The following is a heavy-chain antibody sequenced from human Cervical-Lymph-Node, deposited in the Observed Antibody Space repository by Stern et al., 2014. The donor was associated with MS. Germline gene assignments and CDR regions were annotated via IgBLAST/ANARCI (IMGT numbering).Heavy chain of an antibody. CDR2: IYYRSKWYN. J-gene: IGHJ4*02. CDR3: ARENPHCGSCLAY. D-gene: IGHD2-2*03. V-gene: IGHV6-1*01. Sequence: QVQLQQSGPGLVKPSQTLSLTCAISGDSVSSNRTAWNWIRQSPARGLEWLGRIYYRSKWYNDYAVSVKSRIAINADTSKNQFSLQLNSVTPEDTAVYYCARENPHCGSCLAYWGQGSLVTVSS. CDR1: GDSVSSNRTA.